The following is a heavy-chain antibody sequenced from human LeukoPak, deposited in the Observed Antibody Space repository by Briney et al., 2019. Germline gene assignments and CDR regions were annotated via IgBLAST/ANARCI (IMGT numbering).Heavy chain of an antibody. CDR1: GFSFSAFY. J-gene: IGHJ1*01. V-gene: IGHV3-7*01. Sequence: GGSLRLSCAASGFSFSAFYMNWVRQAPGKGLEWVANIKEDGSEKHYVDSVRGRFTISRDNGKKSVDLQMHSLIVDDTAVYYCDRGHW. CDR3: DRGH. CDR2: IKEDGSEK.